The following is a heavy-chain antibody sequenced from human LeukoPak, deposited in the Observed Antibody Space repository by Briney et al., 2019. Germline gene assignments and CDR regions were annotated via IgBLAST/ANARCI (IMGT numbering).Heavy chain of an antibody. D-gene: IGHD3-22*01. CDR2: IRYDGSNK. CDR3: WSYYYDSSGYWVDY. V-gene: IGHV3-30*02. CDR1: GFTFSSYG. Sequence: PGGSLRLSCAASGFTFSSYGMHWVRQAPGKGLEWVAFIRYDGSNKYYADSVKGRFTISRDNSKNTLYLQMNSLRAEDTAVYYCWSYYYDSSGYWVDYWGQGTLVTVSS. J-gene: IGHJ4*02.